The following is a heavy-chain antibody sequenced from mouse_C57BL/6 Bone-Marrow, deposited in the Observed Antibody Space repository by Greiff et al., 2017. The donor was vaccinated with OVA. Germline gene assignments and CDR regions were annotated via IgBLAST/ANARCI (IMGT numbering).Heavy chain of an antibody. CDR1: GFNIKDDY. CDR3: TTRDYGNYPDY. CDR2: IDPENGDT. Sequence: EVQGVESGAELVRPGASVKLSCTASGFNIKDDYMHWVKQRPEQGLEWIGWIDPENGDTEYASKFQGKATITADTSSNTAYLQLSSLTSEDTAVYYCTTRDYGNYPDYWCRGTTLTVSS. D-gene: IGHD2-1*01. V-gene: IGHV14-4*01. J-gene: IGHJ2*01.